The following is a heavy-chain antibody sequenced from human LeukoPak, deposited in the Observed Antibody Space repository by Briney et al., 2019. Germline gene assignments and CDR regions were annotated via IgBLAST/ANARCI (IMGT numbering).Heavy chain of an antibody. V-gene: IGHV3-9*01. CDR1: GFTFDDYA. CDR3: AKDWIAVANAYFDY. D-gene: IGHD6-19*01. J-gene: IGHJ4*02. Sequence: GGSLRLPCAASGFTFDDYAMHWVRQAPGKGLEWVSGISWNSGNIGYADSVKGRFTISRDNSKNTLYLQMNSLRAEDTAVYYCAKDWIAVANAYFDYWGQGTLVTVSS. CDR2: ISWNSGNI.